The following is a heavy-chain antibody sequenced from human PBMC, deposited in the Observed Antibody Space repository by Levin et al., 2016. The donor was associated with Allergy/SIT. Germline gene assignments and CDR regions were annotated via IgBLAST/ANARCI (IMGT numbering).Heavy chain of an antibody. CDR1: GFTFSSYS. V-gene: IGHV3-21*01. CDR2: ISSSSSYI. J-gene: IGHJ6*02. CDR3: ARDCYDILTGYIYYYYYYGMDV. D-gene: IGHD3-9*01. Sequence: GGSLRLSCAASGFTFSSYSMNWVRQAPGKGLEWVSSISSSSSYIYYADSVKGRFTISRDNAKNSLYLQMNSLRAEDTAVYYCARDCYDILTGYIYYYYYYGMDVWGQGTTVTVSS.